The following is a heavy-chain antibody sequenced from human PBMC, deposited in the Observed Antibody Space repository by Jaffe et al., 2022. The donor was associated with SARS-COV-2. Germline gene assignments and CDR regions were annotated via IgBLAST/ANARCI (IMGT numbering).Heavy chain of an antibody. CDR1: GYDFTSYS. J-gene: IGHJ3*02. D-gene: IGHD2-15*01. CDR2: INPSGGTI. Sequence: QVQLVQSGAEVKKPGASVRLSCKASGYDFTSYSIHWVRQAPGQGLEWMGIINPSGGTIKYEQKLQGRVNMTRDTSASTVYIDLSSLKSEDTAVYYCARVRGGWRRYDGFDIWGQGTMVTVSS. CDR3: ARVRGGWRRYDGFDI. V-gene: IGHV1-46*04.